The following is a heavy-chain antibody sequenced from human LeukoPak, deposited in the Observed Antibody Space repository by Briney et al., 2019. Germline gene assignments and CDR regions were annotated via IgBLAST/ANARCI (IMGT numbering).Heavy chain of an antibody. Sequence: ASVTVSCKASGYTFTSYDINWVRQAPGQGLEWMGWMNPNSGNTGYAQKFQGRVTMTRNTSISTAYMELSSLRSEDTAVYYCAKRGSSDFWSGYYFFDYWGQGTLVTVSS. CDR1: GYTFTSYD. J-gene: IGHJ4*02. V-gene: IGHV1-8*01. CDR2: MNPNSGNT. D-gene: IGHD3-3*01. CDR3: AKRGSSDFWSGYYFFDY.